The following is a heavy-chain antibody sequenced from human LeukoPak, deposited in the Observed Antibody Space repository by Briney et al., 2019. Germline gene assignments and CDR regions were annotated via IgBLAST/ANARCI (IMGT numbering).Heavy chain of an antibody. CDR1: GFTFSSYW. D-gene: IGHD2-15*01. V-gene: IGHV3-7*01. Sequence: GGSLRLSCAASGFTFSSYWMSWVRQAPGKGLEWVANIRQDGSEKYYVDSVKGRFTISRDNAKNSLYLQMNSLRAEDTAVYYCAKAIPGNWYCSGGSCPTGEYWGQGTLVTVSS. CDR3: AKAIPGNWYCSGGSCPTGEY. J-gene: IGHJ4*02. CDR2: IRQDGSEK.